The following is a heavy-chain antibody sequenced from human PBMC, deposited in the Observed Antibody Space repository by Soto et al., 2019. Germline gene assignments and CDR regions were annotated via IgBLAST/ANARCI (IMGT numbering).Heavy chain of an antibody. CDR2: IKSKTDGGTT. V-gene: IGHV3-15*01. D-gene: IGHD3-10*01. CDR3: TTLRFGELLHYYYMDV. Sequence: GGSLRLSCAASGFTFSNAWMSWVRQAPGKGLEWVGRIKSKTDGGTTDYAAPVKGRFTISRDDSKNTLYLQMNSLKTEDTAVYYCTTLRFGELLHYYYMDVWGKGTTVTVSS. J-gene: IGHJ6*03. CDR1: GFTFSNAW.